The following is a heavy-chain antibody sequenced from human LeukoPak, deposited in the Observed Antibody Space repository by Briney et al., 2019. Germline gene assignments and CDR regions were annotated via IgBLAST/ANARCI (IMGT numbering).Heavy chain of an antibody. D-gene: IGHD2-21*01. CDR2: VSPGGYT. V-gene: IGHV4-34*01. CDR3: ARIRCGRGQARCYNH. Sequence: SETLSLTCAVSGVSVSDYYWSWIRQSPEKGLEWIGEVSPGGYTTYNPSLRSRVIISEDTTENQLSLNVTSVTAADTALYYCARIRCGRGQARCYNHWAQGSLVTVSS. CDR1: GVSVSDYY. J-gene: IGHJ5*02.